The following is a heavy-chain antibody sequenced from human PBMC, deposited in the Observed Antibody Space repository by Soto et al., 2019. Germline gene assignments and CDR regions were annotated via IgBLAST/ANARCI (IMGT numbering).Heavy chain of an antibody. CDR2: ISYDGSNK. V-gene: IGHV3-30-3*01. D-gene: IGHD2-2*02. CDR1: GFTFSSYA. Sequence: QVQLVESGGGVVQPGRSLRLSCAASGFTFSSYAMHWVRQAPGKGLEWVAVISYDGSNKYYADSVKGRFTISRDNSKNSLYLQMISLRAAGTAVYYCARDLGYCSSTGCYSSFDYWGQGPLVTVSS. J-gene: IGHJ4*02. CDR3: ARDLGYCSSTGCYSSFDY.